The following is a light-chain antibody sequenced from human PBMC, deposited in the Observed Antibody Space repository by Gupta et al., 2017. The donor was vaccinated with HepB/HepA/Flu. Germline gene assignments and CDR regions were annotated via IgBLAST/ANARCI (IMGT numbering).Light chain of an antibody. V-gene: IGKV1-39*01. CDR2: ATS. J-gene: IGKJ2*01. CDR3: QHKVHTPSP. CDR1: QRINSY. Sequence: DIQMTQYPLLLSASVGNRVNLICRASQRINSYLNWYQQKVGTATKLLIYATSTRESGVPSMFSGSGYGTDFTLSLREGQPEDFATYYCQHKVHTPSPFGQGTKVAIK.